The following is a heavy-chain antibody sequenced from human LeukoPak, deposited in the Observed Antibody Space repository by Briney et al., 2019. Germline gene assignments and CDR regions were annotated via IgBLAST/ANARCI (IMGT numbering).Heavy chain of an antibody. CDR1: GFTFGDYA. Sequence: PGRSLRLSCTASGFTFGDYAMSWFRQAPGKGLEWVGFISSKAYGGTTAYAASVKCRFTISRDDSKSIAYLQMNSLKTEDTAVYYCTRVTRYKAFDIWGQGTMVTVSS. CDR3: TRVTRYKAFDI. V-gene: IGHV3-49*03. J-gene: IGHJ3*02. CDR2: ISSKAYGGTT. D-gene: IGHD3-10*01.